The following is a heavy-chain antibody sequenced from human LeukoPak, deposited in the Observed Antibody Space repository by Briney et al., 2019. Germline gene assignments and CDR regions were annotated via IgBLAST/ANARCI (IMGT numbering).Heavy chain of an antibody. D-gene: IGHD3-10*01. J-gene: IGHJ3*02. CDR1: GSTFSSFA. CDR3: AKSFEGLDAFDI. V-gene: IGHV3-23*01. CDR2: IRGSGGRT. Sequence: GRCLRLSCAASGSTFSSFAMSWVRQAPGKGLEWGSAIRGSGGRTNYADSVKGRFNISKNNYKTTLYPQMNSLRAEDTAVYYGAKSFEGLDAFDIWGQGTMVTVSS.